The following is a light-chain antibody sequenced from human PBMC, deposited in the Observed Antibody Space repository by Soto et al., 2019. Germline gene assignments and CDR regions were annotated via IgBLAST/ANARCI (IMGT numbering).Light chain of an antibody. CDR2: GGS. Sequence: EIVLTKSPGTLSVSLGDRGSLPCRPRQIVSSSDLAGCQQKPSQAPRPLLQGGSNSATSTPDRLSGSRSGPDFPPTTSSLQPSDFPTYYCQQSYSTPHPFGQATRL. CDR1: QIVSSSD. V-gene: IGKV3-20*01. J-gene: IGKJ5*01. CDR3: QQSYSTPHP.